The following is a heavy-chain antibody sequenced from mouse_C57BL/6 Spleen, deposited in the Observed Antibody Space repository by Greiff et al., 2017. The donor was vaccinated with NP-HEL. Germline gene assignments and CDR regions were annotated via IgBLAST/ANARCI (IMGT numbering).Heavy chain of an antibody. Sequence: DVKLVESGGGLVKPGGSLKLSCAASGFTFSSYAMSWVRQTPEKRLEWVATISDGGSYTYYPDNVKGRFTISRDNAKNNLYLQMSHLKSEDTAMYYCARVSTVVAHPYWYFDVWGQGTSVTVSS. CDR3: ARVSTVVAHPYWYFDV. J-gene: IGHJ4*01. V-gene: IGHV5-4*03. CDR1: GFTFSSYA. D-gene: IGHD1-1*01. CDR2: ISDGGSYT.